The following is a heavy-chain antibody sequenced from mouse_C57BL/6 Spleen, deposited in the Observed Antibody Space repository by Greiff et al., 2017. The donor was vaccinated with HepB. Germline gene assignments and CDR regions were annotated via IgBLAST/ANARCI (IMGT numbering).Heavy chain of an antibody. V-gene: IGHV1-55*01. D-gene: IGHD1-1*01. CDR3: ASTTVVATGTFDY. J-gene: IGHJ2*01. CDR2: IYPGSGST. Sequence: VQLQQPGAELVKPGASVKMSCKASGYTFTSYWITWVKQRPGQGLEWIGDIYPGSGSTNYNEKFKSKATLTVDTSSSTAYMQLSSLTSEDSAVYYCASTTVVATGTFDYWGQGTTLTVSS. CDR1: GYTFTSYW.